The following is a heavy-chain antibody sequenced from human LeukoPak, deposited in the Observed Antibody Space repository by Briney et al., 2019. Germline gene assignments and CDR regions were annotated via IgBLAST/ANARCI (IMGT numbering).Heavy chain of an antibody. CDR1: GFTFSTYA. J-gene: IGHJ4*02. CDR3: ASDEFGYCSGGTCFTFDY. V-gene: IGHV3-30-3*01. D-gene: IGHD2-15*01. Sequence: QPGGSLRLSCAASGFTFSTYAMHWVRQAPGKGPEWVALITYDGSKEYYADSVKGRFTISRDNSKNTLYLQMNSLRAEDTAVYYCASDEFGYCSGGTCFTFDYWGQGTLVTVSS. CDR2: ITYDGSKE.